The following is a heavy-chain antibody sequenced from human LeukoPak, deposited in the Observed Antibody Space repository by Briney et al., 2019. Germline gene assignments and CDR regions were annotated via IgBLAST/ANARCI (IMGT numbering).Heavy chain of an antibody. CDR2: ISAYSGNT. Sequence: VKVSCKASGYTFTSYGISWVRQAPGQGLEWMGWISAYSGNTNYAQRLQGRVTMTTDTSRSTAYMELRSLRSDDTAVYYCAKIIQTAAGRYYYYGMDVWGQGTTVTVSS. CDR1: GYTFTSYG. D-gene: IGHD6-13*01. V-gene: IGHV1-18*01. J-gene: IGHJ6*02. CDR3: AKIIQTAAGRYYYYGMDV.